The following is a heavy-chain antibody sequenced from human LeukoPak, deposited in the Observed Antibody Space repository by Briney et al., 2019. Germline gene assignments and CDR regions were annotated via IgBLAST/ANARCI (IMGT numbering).Heavy chain of an antibody. D-gene: IGHD3-9*01. V-gene: IGHV3-23*01. Sequence: PGGSLRLSCVASGFTFTSYAMSWVRQAPGKGLEWVSVISGSGGSTYYPDSVKGRFSISRDNSKNTLYLQMNSLRAEDTAVYYCAKDRVGGILTGYIDYWGQGTLVTVSS. CDR3: AKDRVGGILTGYIDY. CDR2: ISGSGGST. J-gene: IGHJ4*02. CDR1: GFTFTSYA.